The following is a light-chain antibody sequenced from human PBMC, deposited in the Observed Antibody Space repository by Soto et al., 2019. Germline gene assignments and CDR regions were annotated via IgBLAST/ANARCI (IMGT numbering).Light chain of an antibody. Sequence: DIQMTQSPSSVSASVGDRVTITCRASQGISSWLGWYQQKPGKAHKLLIYAASSLQSGVPSKFSGSGYGTDVTLTISSLQPEDFATYYCQQANSFPFTFGGGTKVEIK. CDR1: QGISSW. CDR2: AAS. V-gene: IGKV1D-12*01. CDR3: QQANSFPFT. J-gene: IGKJ4*01.